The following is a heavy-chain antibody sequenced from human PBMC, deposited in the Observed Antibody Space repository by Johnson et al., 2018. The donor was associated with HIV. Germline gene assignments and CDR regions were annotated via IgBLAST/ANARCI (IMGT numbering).Heavy chain of an antibody. J-gene: IGHJ3*02. CDR3: ARGPPPFARFGVAAKPNDAFDI. CDR1: GFTFSIVW. D-gene: IGHD3-3*01. V-gene: IGHV3-15*01. Sequence: VQLVESGGGVVRPGGSLRLSCAASGFTFSIVWMHWVRQAPGKGLEWVGRIKSKTDGGTTDHAAPVRGRFTISRDNSKATLYLQMNSLRGEDTAVYYCARGPPPFARFGVAAKPNDAFDIWGQGTMVTVSS. CDR2: IKSKTDGGTT.